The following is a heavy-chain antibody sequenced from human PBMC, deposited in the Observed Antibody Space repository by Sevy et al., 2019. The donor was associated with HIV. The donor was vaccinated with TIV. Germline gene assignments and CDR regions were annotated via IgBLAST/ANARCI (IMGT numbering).Heavy chain of an antibody. D-gene: IGHD1-26*01. CDR1: GGSISSYY. CDR3: ARYGLGDAIVGATTSFYYYYYGMDV. CDR2: IYYSGST. Sequence: SETLSLTCTVSGGSISSYYWSWIRQPPGKGLEWIAYIYYSGSTNYNPSLKSRVTISVDTSKNQFSLKLSSVTAADTAVYYCARYGLGDAIVGATTSFYYYYYGMDVWGQGTTVTVSS. V-gene: IGHV4-59*01. J-gene: IGHJ6*02.